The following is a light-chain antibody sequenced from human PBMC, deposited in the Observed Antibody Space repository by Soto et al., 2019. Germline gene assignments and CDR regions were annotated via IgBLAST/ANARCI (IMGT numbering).Light chain of an antibody. CDR3: QQSYSAPFT. V-gene: IGKV1-39*01. CDR1: QSISSY. J-gene: IGKJ2*01. CDR2: DAS. Sequence: DIQMTQSPSSLSASVGDRVTITCRASQSISSYLNWYQQKPGKAPKLLISDASDLQSGVPSRFSVGGSGTDFTLTISSLQPEDFASYYCQQSYSAPFTFGQGTKLEIK.